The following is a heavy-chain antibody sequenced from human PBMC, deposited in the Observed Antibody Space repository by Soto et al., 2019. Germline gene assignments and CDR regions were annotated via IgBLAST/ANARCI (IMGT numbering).Heavy chain of an antibody. CDR1: GFTFSSYA. CDR2: ITGGGDGT. D-gene: IGHD2-8*01. J-gene: IGHJ3*01. Sequence: EVHLLESGGGLVQPGGSLRLSCAASGFTFSSYAIIWVRQAPGKGLEWVSTITGGGDGTDYADSVKDRFTISRDNAKDTVYLQMNSLRDEDTAIYYCARKGPRSLKTYCPYSVCHYAFDLWGQGTMVTVS. CDR3: ARKGPRSLKTYCPYSVCHYAFDL. V-gene: IGHV3-23*01.